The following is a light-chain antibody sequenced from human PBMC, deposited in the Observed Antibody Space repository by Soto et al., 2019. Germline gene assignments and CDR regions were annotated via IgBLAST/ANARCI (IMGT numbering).Light chain of an antibody. CDR1: QNIRGW. V-gene: IGKV1-5*01. J-gene: IGKJ1*01. CDR3: QQYNSYSWT. Sequence: DIRMTQSPSTLSTSVGDRVTITCRASQNIRGWLAWYQQKPGKAPKLLIYDASTLESGVPSRFSGSGSGTEITRTISSLQPDDFATYYCQQYNSYSWTFGQGTTVAIK. CDR2: DAS.